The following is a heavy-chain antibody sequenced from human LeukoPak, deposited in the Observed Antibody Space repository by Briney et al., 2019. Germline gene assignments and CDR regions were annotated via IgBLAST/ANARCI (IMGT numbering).Heavy chain of an antibody. CDR1: GYSFSTYW. J-gene: IGHJ2*01. CDR3: ARTPGSTDYRGYQYWYFDL. Sequence: KYGESLKISCKGSGYSFSTYWVAWVRQMPGKGLEWMGIIHPGNSDIRYSPSFQGQVTISADKSITTAYLQWSSLKASDTAMYYCARTPGSTDYRGYQYWYFDLWGRGTLVTVSS. V-gene: IGHV5-51*01. D-gene: IGHD3-16*01. CDR2: IHPGNSDI.